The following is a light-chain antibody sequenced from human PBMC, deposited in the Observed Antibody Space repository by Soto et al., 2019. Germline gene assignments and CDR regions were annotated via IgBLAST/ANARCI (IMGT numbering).Light chain of an antibody. V-gene: IGKV1-33*01. CDR1: QDISNY. CDR2: DAS. J-gene: IGKJ4*01. CDR3: QQYDNVPLT. Sequence: DIQMTQSPSSLSASVGDRVTITCQASQDISNYLNWYQQKPRKSPKHLIYDASNLETGVPSRFSGSGSGTDFTFTISSLHPEDTATYYCQQYDNVPLTFGGGTKVEIK.